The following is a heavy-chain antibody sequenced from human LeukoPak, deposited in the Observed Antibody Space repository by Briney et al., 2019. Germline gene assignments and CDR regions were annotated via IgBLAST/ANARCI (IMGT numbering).Heavy chain of an antibody. Sequence: GGSLRLSCAASGFTFSSYEVNWVRQASGKGLEWVSYISSSGSTIYYADSVKGRFTISRDNAKNSLYLQMSSLRAEDTAVYYCARYSSGWTASYNWFDPWGQGTLVTVSS. V-gene: IGHV3-48*03. CDR1: GFTFSSYE. CDR3: ARYSSGWTASYNWFDP. D-gene: IGHD6-19*01. J-gene: IGHJ5*02. CDR2: ISSSGSTI.